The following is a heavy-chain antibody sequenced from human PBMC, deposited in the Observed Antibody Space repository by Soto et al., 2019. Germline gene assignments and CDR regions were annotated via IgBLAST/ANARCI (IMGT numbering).Heavy chain of an antibody. Sequence: ASVKVSCKVSGYTLTELSMHWVRQAPGKGLEWMGGFDPEDGETIYAQKFQGRVTMTEDTFTDTAYMELSSLRSEDTAVYYCAVVQLEPYDAFDIWGQGTMVTVSS. CDR3: AVVQLEPYDAFDI. CDR2: FDPEDGET. V-gene: IGHV1-24*01. D-gene: IGHD1-1*01. J-gene: IGHJ3*02. CDR1: GYTLTELS.